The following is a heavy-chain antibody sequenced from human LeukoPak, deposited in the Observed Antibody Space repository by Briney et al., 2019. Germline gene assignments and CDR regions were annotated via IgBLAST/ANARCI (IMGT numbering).Heavy chain of an antibody. CDR3: ARDREYSYGYDY. J-gene: IGHJ4*02. D-gene: IGHD5-18*01. CDR1: GFTVSSNY. V-gene: IGHV3-53*01. Sequence: GGSRRLSCAASGFTVSSNYMSWVRQAPGKGLEWVSVIYSGGSTYYADSVKGRFTISRDNSKNTLYLQMNSLRAEDTAVYYCARDREYSYGYDYWGQGTLVTVSS. CDR2: IYSGGST.